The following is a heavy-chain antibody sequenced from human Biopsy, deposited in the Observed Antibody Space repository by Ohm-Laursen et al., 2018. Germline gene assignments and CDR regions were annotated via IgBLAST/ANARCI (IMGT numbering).Heavy chain of an antibody. V-gene: IGHV4-31*03. CDR1: RGSFSGYY. Sequence: TLSLTCTVSRGSFSGYYWTWIRHHPGKGLEWIGNIFYSANTYYNPSLKSRVTISVDTSKNQFSLKLSSVTAADTAVYYCARLGSGDYFPTFFDFWGQGALVTVSS. CDR3: ARLGSGDYFPTFFDF. CDR2: IFYSANT. D-gene: IGHD5-12*01. J-gene: IGHJ4*02.